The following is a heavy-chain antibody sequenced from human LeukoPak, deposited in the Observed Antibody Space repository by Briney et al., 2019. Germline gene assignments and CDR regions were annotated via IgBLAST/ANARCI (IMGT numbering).Heavy chain of an antibody. CDR2: IYPGDSDT. D-gene: IGHD6-19*01. J-gene: IGHJ4*02. V-gene: IGHV5-51*01. Sequence: RSGESLKISCKGSGYSFISYWIGWVRQMPGEGLEWMGIIYPGDSDTRYSPSFQGQVTISADKSISTAYLQWNSLKASDTAMYYCARSGGRSSYYFDYWGQGTLVTVSS. CDR3: ARSGGRSSYYFDY. CDR1: GYSFISYW.